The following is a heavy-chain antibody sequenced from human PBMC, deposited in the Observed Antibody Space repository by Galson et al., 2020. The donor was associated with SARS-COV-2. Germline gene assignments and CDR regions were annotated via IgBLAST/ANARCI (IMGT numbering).Heavy chain of an antibody. J-gene: IGHJ6*02. D-gene: IGHD3-10*01. CDR2: ITSGGST. Sequence: GGSLRLSCAASGFTFISYAMTWVRQAPGKGLEWVSDITSGGSTYYADSVKGRFTISRDNFKNTLYLQMNSLRAEDTAVYYCAREGDGSFYYYTMDVWGQGTTVTVSS. CDR3: AREGDGSFYYYTMDV. V-gene: IGHV3-23*01. CDR1: GFTFISYA.